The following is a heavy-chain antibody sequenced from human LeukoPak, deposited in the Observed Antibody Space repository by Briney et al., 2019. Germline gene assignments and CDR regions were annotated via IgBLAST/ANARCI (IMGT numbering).Heavy chain of an antibody. CDR3: AKLRVGQDYYGSGSQSDIH. D-gene: IGHD3-10*01. Sequence: ASVKVSCKASGYTFTSYDINWVRQATGQGLEWMGWMNPNSGNTGYAQKFQGRVTMTRNTSISTAYMELSSLRSEDTAVYYCAKLRVGQDYYGSGSQSDIHWGQGTLVTVSS. CDR1: GYTFTSYD. CDR2: MNPNSGNT. J-gene: IGHJ4*02. V-gene: IGHV1-8*01.